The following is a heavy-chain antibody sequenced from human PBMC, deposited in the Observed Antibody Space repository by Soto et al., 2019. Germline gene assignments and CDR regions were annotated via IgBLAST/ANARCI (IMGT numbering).Heavy chain of an antibody. CDR2: ISGHAGAT. V-gene: IGHV3-23*01. J-gene: IGHJ5*01. D-gene: IGHD1-1*01. CDR1: GFNFSSHS. Sequence: EVQLLESGGGLVQPAGSMRASCAVSGFNFSSHSMSWIHQITGKGLEWVSGISGHAGATYDTDYVKGRFTSYRDNSKTSMFLRRNSLRAEDTYFYYCEKDWGTTGIGGWFDSWGKGTLVSVSS. CDR3: EKDWGTTGIGGWFDS.